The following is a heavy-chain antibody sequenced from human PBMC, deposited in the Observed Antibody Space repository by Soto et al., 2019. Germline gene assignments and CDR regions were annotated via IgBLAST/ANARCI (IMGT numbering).Heavy chain of an antibody. CDR3: ARLGVPAATHRAGYYYHGMDV. CDR2: SSYSGST. J-gene: IGHJ6*02. V-gene: IGHV4-59*01. Sequence: SETLFLTCTVFGGSISNYYWSWIRQPPGKGLEWIGYSSYSGSTNYNPSLQSRVTISVDTSKNQFSLKLSSVTAADTAVYYCARLGVPAATHRAGYYYHGMDVWGQGTTLTVSS. D-gene: IGHD2-2*01. CDR1: GGSISNYY.